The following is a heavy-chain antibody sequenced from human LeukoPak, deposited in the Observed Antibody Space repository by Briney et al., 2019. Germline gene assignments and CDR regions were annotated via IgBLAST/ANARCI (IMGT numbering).Heavy chain of an antibody. Sequence: PGGSLRLSCAASGFTFSSYAMSWVRQAPGKGLEWVAVISYDGSNKCYADSVKGRFTISRDNSKNTLYLQMNSLRAEDTAVYYCARDRRYSYGWVLDAFDIWGQGTMVTVSS. D-gene: IGHD5-18*01. CDR1: GFTFSSYA. V-gene: IGHV3-30-3*01. J-gene: IGHJ3*02. CDR3: ARDRRYSYGWVLDAFDI. CDR2: ISYDGSNK.